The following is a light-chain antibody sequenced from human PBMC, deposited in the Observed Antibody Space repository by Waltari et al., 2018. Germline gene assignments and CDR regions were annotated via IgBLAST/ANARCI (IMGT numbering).Light chain of an antibody. CDR2: RTN. V-gene: IGLV8-61*01. J-gene: IGLJ2*01. Sequence: TVVTQEPSLSVPPGGTVTLTCGLSSGSVSTSNYPSWYQQTPGPAPRMLIHRTNTRPPVGPVRFSGSILGNKAALTITGAQADDESDYYCTLYMGSGIGLFGGGTRLTVL. CDR3: TLYMGSGIGL. CDR1: SGSVSTSNY.